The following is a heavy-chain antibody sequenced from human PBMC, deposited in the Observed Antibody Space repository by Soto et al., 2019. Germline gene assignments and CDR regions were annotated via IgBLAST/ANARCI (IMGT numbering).Heavy chain of an antibody. Sequence: SQTLSLTCAISGDSVSSITSAWNWFRQSPSRGLEWLGRTYYRYRWNSDYALSVKSRITIDPDTSKNHFSLRLNSVTPDDTAVYYCARNTGHNMLDMWGQGTVVTVSS. D-gene: IGHD3-10*02. CDR3: ARNTGHNMLDM. J-gene: IGHJ3*02. CDR2: TYYRYRWNS. CDR1: GDSVSSITSA. V-gene: IGHV6-1*01.